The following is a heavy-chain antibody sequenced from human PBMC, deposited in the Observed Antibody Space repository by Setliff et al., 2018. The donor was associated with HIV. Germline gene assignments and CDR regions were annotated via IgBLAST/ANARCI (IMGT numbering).Heavy chain of an antibody. CDR3: AREGRQLWFFDF. CDR2: VCIRGSP. D-gene: IGHD5-18*01. CDR1: GGSISAYY. J-gene: IGHJ4*02. V-gene: IGHV4-4*07. Sequence: SETLSLTCTVSGGSISAYYWNWFRQPAGKGLEWIGRVCIRGSPNSNPSLMSRVTTSIDTSKNQFFLRLSSVTAADTAVYYCAREGRQLWFFDFWGQGALVTVSS.